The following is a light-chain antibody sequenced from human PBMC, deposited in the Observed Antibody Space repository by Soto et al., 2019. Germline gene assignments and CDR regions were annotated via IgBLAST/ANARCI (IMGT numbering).Light chain of an antibody. V-gene: IGKV3-11*01. CDR2: GVS. Sequence: EIVLTQSPATLSLSPGEGASLSCRASQNISTYLAWYQQRPGQVPRRLLYGVSKRAPAIPPRFSGSWSGTDVSLSVSSLETEDFATYYCQQRTNSPSWTFGQGTRVELK. J-gene: IGKJ1*01. CDR3: QQRTNSPSWT. CDR1: QNISTY.